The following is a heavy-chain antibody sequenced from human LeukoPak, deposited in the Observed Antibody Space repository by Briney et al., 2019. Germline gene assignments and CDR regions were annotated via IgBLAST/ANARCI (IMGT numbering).Heavy chain of an antibody. CDR1: GFTFSTYN. V-gene: IGHV3-21*01. D-gene: IGHD1-1*01. CDR3: ARVKTGNWLSRGYYYMDV. Sequence: PGGSLRLSCAASGFTFSTYNMIWVRQAPGKGLEWVSSISSSRSYIYYADSVKGRFTISRDNAKNSLYLQMNSLRAEDTAVYYCARVKTGNWLSRGYYYMDVWGKGTTVTVSS. CDR2: ISSSRSYI. J-gene: IGHJ6*03.